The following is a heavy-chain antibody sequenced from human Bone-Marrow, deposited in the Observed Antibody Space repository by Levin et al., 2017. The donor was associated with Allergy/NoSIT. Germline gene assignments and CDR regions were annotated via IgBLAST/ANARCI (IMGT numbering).Heavy chain of an antibody. CDR1: GFTFNTYA. D-gene: IGHD1-26*01. CDR2: VSTDGDYT. Sequence: GESLKISCAASGFTFNTYAMNWVRQAPGQGLEWVSSVSTDGDYTFYADSVKRRFTISRDNSRNTLFLQMNSLGAEDTALYYCAKDDGAAYYSVDSWGQGTLVTVSS. V-gene: IGHV3-23*01. J-gene: IGHJ4*02. CDR3: AKDDGAAYYSVDS.